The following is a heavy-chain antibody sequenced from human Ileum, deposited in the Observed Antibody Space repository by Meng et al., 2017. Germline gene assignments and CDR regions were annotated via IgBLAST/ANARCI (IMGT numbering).Heavy chain of an antibody. CDR1: GGSFSGYY. J-gene: IGHJ5*02. D-gene: IGHD1-26*01. V-gene: IGHV4-34*01. CDR2: IDHSGGT. Sequence: VHRHQLGEGLLNPSEVLSLSCGVYGGSFSGYYWRWVRQPPGKGLGWIGEIDHSGGTNYNPSLKNRVPISVDTSNNRFSLKLSSVKAADTALYFCARRVGATPYAYNWLDPWGQGTLVTASS. CDR3: ARRVGATPYAYNWLDP.